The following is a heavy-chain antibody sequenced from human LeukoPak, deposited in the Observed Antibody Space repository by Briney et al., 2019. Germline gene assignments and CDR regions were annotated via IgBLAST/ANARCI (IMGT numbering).Heavy chain of an antibody. CDR3: ARSRGTPDY. D-gene: IGHD2-15*01. V-gene: IGHV4-34*01. Sequence: SSETLSLTCAVYGGSFSGYYWSWIRQPPGKGLEWIGEINHRGSTNYNPSLKSRVTISVDTSKNQFSLKLSSVTAADTAVYYCARSRGTPDYWGQGTLVTVSS. CDR1: GGSFSGYY. CDR2: INHRGST. J-gene: IGHJ4*02.